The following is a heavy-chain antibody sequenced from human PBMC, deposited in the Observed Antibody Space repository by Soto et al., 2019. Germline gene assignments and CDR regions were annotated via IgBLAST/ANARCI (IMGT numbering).Heavy chain of an antibody. CDR3: ARDEGGPDV. CDR1: GFTFSNSW. J-gene: IGHJ6*02. CDR2: INNDGSNT. Sequence: GGSLRLSCRAPGFTFSNSWMHWVRHAPGKGLVWVSRINNDGSNTAYADSVKGRFTISRDNAKNTLYMQMNFLRVEDTAVYYCARDEGGPDVWGQGTTVTVSS. V-gene: IGHV3-74*01.